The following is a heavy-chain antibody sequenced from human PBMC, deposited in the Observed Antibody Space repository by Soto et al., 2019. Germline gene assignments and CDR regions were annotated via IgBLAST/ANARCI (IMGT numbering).Heavy chain of an antibody. CDR1: LGSFSGFY. V-gene: IGHV4-34*01. CDR2: INHSGTS. Sequence: SETLSLTCAVNLGSFSGFYWSCIRQPPGKGLEWIVEINHSGTSNYNPSLKSRVTMSIDTSKTQFSLTLRSVAAADTAVYYCNRGHSPMVRGLIIDKAAYFEYWGLGTFVTVSS. J-gene: IGHJ4*02. D-gene: IGHD3-10*01. CDR3: NRGHSPMVRGLIIDKAAYFEY.